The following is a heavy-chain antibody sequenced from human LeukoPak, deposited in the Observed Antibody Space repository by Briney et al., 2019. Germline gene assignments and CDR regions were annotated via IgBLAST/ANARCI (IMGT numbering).Heavy chain of an antibody. CDR3: ARVSVSSGSPFDP. J-gene: IGHJ5*02. CDR1: GFTFGSYW. V-gene: IGHV3-7*01. Sequence: GGSLRLSCAASGFTFGSYWMSWVRQAPGKGLEWVANIKEDGSPNYYVDSVKGRFTISRDNAKNTLYLQMNSLRAEDTAVYYCARVSVSSGSPFDPWGQGTLVTVSS. D-gene: IGHD6-19*01. CDR2: IKEDGSPN.